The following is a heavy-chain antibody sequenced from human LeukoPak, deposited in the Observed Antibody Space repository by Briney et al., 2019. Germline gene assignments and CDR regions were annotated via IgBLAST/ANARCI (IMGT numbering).Heavy chain of an antibody. J-gene: IGHJ4*02. D-gene: IGHD6-6*01. Sequence: ASVKVSCKASGYTFTGYYMHWVRQAPGQGLEWMGWIHPNSGGTNYARKFQGTGTMTRDTSTSTAYMELSRLRSDDTAVYYCAKDPSDYWGQGTLVTVSS. CDR3: AKDPSDY. CDR1: GYTFTGYY. V-gene: IGHV1-2*02. CDR2: IHPNSGGT.